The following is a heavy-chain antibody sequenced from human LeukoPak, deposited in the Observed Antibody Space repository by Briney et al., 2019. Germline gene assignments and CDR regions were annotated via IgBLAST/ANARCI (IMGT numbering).Heavy chain of an antibody. CDR1: GFTISNYW. CDR2: IDSDGSST. V-gene: IGHV3-74*01. J-gene: IGHJ3*02. Sequence: GGSLRLSCAASGFTISNYWMHWVRHAPGKGLVWVSRIDSDGSSTTYADSVKGRFTISRDNAKNTLYLQLNSLRAEDTAVYYCATRISATVVTPDAFDIWGQGTMVSVSS. CDR3: ATRISATVVTPDAFDI. D-gene: IGHD4-23*01.